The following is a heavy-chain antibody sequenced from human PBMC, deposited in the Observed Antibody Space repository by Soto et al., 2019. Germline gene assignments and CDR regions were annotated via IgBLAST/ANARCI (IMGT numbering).Heavy chain of an antibody. V-gene: IGHV3-30-3*01. CDR1: GFTFSSYA. CDR2: ISYDGSNK. J-gene: IGHJ4*02. D-gene: IGHD2-15*01. Sequence: QVQLVESGGGVVQPGRSLRLSCAASGFTFSSYAMHWVRQAPGKGLEWVAVISYDGSNKYYADSVKGRFTISRDISKNTLYLQMNSLRADDTAVYYCARAGGLLLDYWGQGTLVTVSS. CDR3: ARAGGLLLDY.